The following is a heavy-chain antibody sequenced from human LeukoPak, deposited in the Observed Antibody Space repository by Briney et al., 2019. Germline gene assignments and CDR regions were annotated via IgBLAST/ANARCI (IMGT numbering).Heavy chain of an antibody. Sequence: TGGSLRLSCAASGFTFSSYDMSWVRQAPGKGLEWVSSISSSSAYTYYADSVKGRFTISRDNSKNTVFLQMNSLRAEDTALYFCARDGAYCGGDCSLVSPFDYWGQGTLVTVSS. J-gene: IGHJ4*02. CDR3: ARDGAYCGGDCSLVSPFDY. CDR1: GFTFSSYD. V-gene: IGHV3-23*01. D-gene: IGHD2-21*02. CDR2: ISSSSAYT.